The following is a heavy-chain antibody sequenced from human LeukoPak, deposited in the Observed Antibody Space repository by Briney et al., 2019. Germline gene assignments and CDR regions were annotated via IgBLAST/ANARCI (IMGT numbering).Heavy chain of an antibody. CDR2: INPNSGGT. D-gene: IGHD5-12*01. V-gene: IGHV1-2*02. Sequence: GASVKVSCKASGYTFTGYYMHWVRQAPGQGLEWMGWINPNSGGTNYAQKFQGRVTMTRDTSISTAYMELSRLRSDDTAVYCCARDLYSGYDSTFDYWGQGTLVTVSS. J-gene: IGHJ4*02. CDR1: GYTFTGYY. CDR3: ARDLYSGYDSTFDY.